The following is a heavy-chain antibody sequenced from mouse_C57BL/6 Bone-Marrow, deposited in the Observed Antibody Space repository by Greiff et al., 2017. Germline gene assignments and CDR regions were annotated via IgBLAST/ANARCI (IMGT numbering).Heavy chain of an antibody. V-gene: IGHV5-4*01. Sequence: EVLLVESGGGLVKPGGSLKLSCAASGFTFSSYAMSWVRQTPEKRLEWVATISDGGSYIYYPDNVKGRFTISRDNAKNNLCMQKSQLKSENTAMYYCAGGGITEVVASWAMDDWGKGTTVTVSS. CDR2: ISDGGSYI. J-gene: IGHJ4*01. D-gene: IGHD1-1*01. CDR1: GFTFSSYA. CDR3: AGGGITEVVASWAMDD.